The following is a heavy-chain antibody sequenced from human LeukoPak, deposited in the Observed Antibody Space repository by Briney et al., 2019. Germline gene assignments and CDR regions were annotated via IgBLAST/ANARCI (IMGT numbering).Heavy chain of an antibody. V-gene: IGHV4-30-4*07. D-gene: IGHD2-21*02. CDR3: ARSYCGGDCYSGFDY. CDR2: IYYSGST. CDR1: GGSISSGGYS. Sequence: PSETLSLTCAVSGGSISSGGYSWSWIRQPPGKGLEWIGYIYYSGSTYYNPSLKSRVTISVDTSKNQFSLKLSSVTAADTAVYYCARSYCGGDCYSGFDYWGQGTLVTVSS. J-gene: IGHJ4*02.